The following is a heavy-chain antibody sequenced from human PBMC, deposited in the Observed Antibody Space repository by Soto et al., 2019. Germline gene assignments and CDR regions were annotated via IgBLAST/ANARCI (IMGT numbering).Heavy chain of an antibody. J-gene: IGHJ4*02. CDR3: ARENGDFDY. CDR1: GYTFTNYD. CDR2: LTPNNGDT. D-gene: IGHD4-17*01. V-gene: IGHV1-8*01. Sequence: QVQLVQSGAEVKKPGASVKVSCKAAGYTFTNYDINWVRQASGQGLEWMGWLTPNNGDTGTAQKFRGRLTMTRNTSISTAYKELSSLRSEDSDVYYCARENGDFDYWGQGSQVTVSS.